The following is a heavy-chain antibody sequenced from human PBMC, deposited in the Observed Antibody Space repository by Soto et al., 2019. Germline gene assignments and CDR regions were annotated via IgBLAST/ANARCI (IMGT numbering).Heavy chain of an antibody. CDR3: ASNYYYDSSGYSEVFDY. CDR1: GGSISSGGYY. Sequence: QVQLQESGPGLVKPSQTLSLTCTVSGGSISSGGYYWSWIRQHPGKGLEWIGYIYYSGSTYYNPSLKSRVTISVDTSKNQISLKLSSVTAADTAVYYCASNYYYDSSGYSEVFDYWGQGTLVTVSS. D-gene: IGHD3-22*01. J-gene: IGHJ4*02. V-gene: IGHV4-31*03. CDR2: IYYSGST.